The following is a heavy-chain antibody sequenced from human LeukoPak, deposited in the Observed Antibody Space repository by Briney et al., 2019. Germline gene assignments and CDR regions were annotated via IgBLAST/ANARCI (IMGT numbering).Heavy chain of an antibody. D-gene: IGHD6-13*01. CDR1: GYTFTSYY. V-gene: IGHV1-46*01. Sequence: ASVKVSCKASGYTFTSYYMHWVRQAPGQGLEWMGTINPSGGSTSYAQKFQGRVTMTRDTSTSTVYMELSSLRSEDTAVYYCAREGSSWFQFDYWGQGTLVTVSS. J-gene: IGHJ4*02. CDR2: INPSGGST. CDR3: AREGSSWFQFDY.